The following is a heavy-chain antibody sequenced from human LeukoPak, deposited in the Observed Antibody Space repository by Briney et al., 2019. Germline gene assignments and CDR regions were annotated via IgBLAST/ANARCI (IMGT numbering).Heavy chain of an antibody. CDR3: ARDPASSFDY. CDR1: GFTFSSHG. D-gene: IGHD2-15*01. Sequence: QPGGSLRLSCAASGFTFSSHGMHWVRQAPGKGLEWVAVIWYDGSKRYYADSVKGRFTISRDDSKNTLYLQMNSLRDEDTAVYYCARDPASSFDYWGQGTLVTVSS. CDR2: IWYDGSKR. J-gene: IGHJ4*02. V-gene: IGHV3-33*01.